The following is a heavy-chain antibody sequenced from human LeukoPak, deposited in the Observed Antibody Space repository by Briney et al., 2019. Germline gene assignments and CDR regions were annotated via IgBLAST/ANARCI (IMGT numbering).Heavy chain of an antibody. V-gene: IGHV4-59*01. CDR3: ARASTYDFWFGMDV. CDR2: IYYSGST. CDR1: DGSISSYY. J-gene: IGHJ6*02. Sequence: SETLSLTCTVSDGSISSYYWSWIRQPPGEGLEWIGYIYYSGSTNYNPSLKSRVTISVDTSKNHFSLKLNSVTAADTAVYYCARASTYDFWFGMDVWGQGTTVTVSS. D-gene: IGHD3-3*01.